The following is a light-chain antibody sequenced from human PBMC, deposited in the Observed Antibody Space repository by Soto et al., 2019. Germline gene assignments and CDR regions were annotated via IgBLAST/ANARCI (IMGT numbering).Light chain of an antibody. Sequence: DIQMTQSPSPLSASVGDRVTVTCRASQSISRYLNWYQQKPGNAPKLLIYAASNLQSGVPSRFSGSGSGTDFTLTINSLQPEDFATYYCLQHNRYPQTFGQGTKVDIK. CDR1: QSISRY. V-gene: IGKV1-17*01. J-gene: IGKJ1*01. CDR2: AAS. CDR3: LQHNRYPQT.